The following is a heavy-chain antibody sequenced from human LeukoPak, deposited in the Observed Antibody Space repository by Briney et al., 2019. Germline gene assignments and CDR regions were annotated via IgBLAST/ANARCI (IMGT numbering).Heavy chain of an antibody. CDR3: ARVDYGGNSNFDY. J-gene: IGHJ4*02. CDR1: GGSISSGGYY. CDR2: IYHSGST. D-gene: IGHD4-23*01. Sequence: PSETLSLTCTVSGGSISSGGYYWSWIRQPPGKGLEWIGYIYHSGSTYYNPSLKSRVTISVDRSKNQFSLKLSSVTAADTAVYYCARVDYGGNSNFDYWGQGTLVTVSS. V-gene: IGHV4-30-2*01.